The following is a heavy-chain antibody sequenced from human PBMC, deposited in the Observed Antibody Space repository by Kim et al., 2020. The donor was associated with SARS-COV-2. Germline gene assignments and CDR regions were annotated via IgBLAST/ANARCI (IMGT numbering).Heavy chain of an antibody. CDR2: IYYSGST. CDR3: ARHVSSGWSPMGYYYGMDV. Sequence: SETLSLTCTVSGGSISSSSYYWGWIRQPPGKGLEWIGSIYYSGSTYYNPSLKSRVTISVHTSKNQFSLKLSSVTAADMAVYYCARHVSSGWSPMGYYYGMDVWGHGTTVTVSS. CDR1: GGSISSSSYY. D-gene: IGHD6-19*01. V-gene: IGHV4-39*01. J-gene: IGHJ6*02.